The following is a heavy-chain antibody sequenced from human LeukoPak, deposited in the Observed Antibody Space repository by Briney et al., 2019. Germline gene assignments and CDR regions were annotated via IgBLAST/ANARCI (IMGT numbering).Heavy chain of an antibody. J-gene: IGHJ4*02. CDR2: IYYSGST. CDR1: GGSVSSGAYY. CDR3: ARIRGYSYGFEDY. V-gene: IGHV4-31*03. D-gene: IGHD5-18*01. Sequence: PSETLSLTCTVSGGSVSSGAYYWSWIRQHPGKGLEWIGYIYYSGSTYYNPSLKSRVTISVDTSKNQFSLKLSSVTAADTAMYYCARIRGYSYGFEDYWGQGTLVTVSS.